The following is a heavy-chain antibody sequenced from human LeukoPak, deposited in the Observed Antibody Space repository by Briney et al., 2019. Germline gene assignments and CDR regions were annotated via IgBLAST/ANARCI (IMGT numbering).Heavy chain of an antibody. CDR3: ARGFYDILTGYFDY. J-gene: IGHJ4*02. D-gene: IGHD3-9*01. Sequence: GGSLRLPCAASGFTFNKHAVHWLRQGPGKGLEWLSCISWSSGSIAYADSVKGRFTISRDNAKKSLYLQMNSVRTEDTAFYYCARGFYDILTGYFDYWGQGILVTVSS. CDR2: ISWSSGSI. CDR1: GFTFNKHA. V-gene: IGHV3-9*01.